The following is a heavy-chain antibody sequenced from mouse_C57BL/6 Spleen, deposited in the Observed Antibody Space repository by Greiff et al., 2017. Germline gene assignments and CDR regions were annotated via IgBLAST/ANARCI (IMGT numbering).Heavy chain of an antibody. CDR3: TRENWDGYFDV. J-gene: IGHJ1*03. D-gene: IGHD4-1*01. CDR1: GFTFSSYA. Sequence: DVKLQESGEGLVKPGGSLKLSCAASGFTFSSYAMSWVRQTPEKRLEWVAYISSGGDYIYYADTVKGRFTISRDNARNTLYLQMSSLKSEDTAMYYCTRENWDGYFDVWGTGTTVTVSS. V-gene: IGHV5-9-1*02. CDR2: ISSGGDYI.